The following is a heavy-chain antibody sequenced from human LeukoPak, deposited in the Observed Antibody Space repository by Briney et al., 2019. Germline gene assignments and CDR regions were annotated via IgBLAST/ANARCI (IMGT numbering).Heavy chain of an antibody. Sequence: QSGGSLRLSCAASGFTFSSYEMNWVRQAPGKGLEWVSYISSSGRTFYYADSVKGRFTISRDNGKNSLYLQMNSLRDEDTAVYYCARDVKVYYDNSDYSRWFDPWGQGTLVTVSS. V-gene: IGHV3-48*03. D-gene: IGHD3-22*01. CDR1: GFTFSSYE. CDR2: ISSSGRTF. CDR3: ARDVKVYYDNSDYSRWFDP. J-gene: IGHJ5*02.